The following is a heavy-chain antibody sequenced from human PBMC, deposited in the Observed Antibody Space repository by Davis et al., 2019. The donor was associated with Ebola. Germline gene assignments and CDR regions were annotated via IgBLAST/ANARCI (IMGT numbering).Heavy chain of an antibody. CDR2: IVVGSGNT. J-gene: IGHJ4*02. CDR3: ATYCGGDCSSGGY. CDR1: GFTFIRSA. D-gene: IGHD2-21*01. Sequence: SVTVSCKASGFTFIRSAVQWVRQARGQRLEWIGWIVVGSGNTDFAQKFQERVTINRDVSTSTVYMELNNLRSEDTAMYYCATYCGGDCSSGGYWGQGTLVTVSS. V-gene: IGHV1-58*01.